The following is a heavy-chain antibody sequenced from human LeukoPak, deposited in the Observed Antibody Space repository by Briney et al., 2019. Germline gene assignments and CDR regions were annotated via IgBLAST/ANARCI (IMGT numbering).Heavy chain of an antibody. CDR3: AREKTYYYDSSGYHDAFDI. J-gene: IGHJ3*02. CDR1: RFTFSSYG. D-gene: IGHD3-22*01. V-gene: IGHV3-33*01. CDR2: IWYDGSNK. Sequence: GRSLRLSCAASRFTFSSYGMHWVRQAPGKGLEWVAVIWYDGSNKYYADSVKGRFTISRDNSKNTLYLQMNSLRAEDTAVYYCAREKTYYYDSSGYHDAFDIWGQGTMVTVSS.